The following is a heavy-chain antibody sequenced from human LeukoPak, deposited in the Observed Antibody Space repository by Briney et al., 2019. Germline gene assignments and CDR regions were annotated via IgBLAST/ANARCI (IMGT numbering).Heavy chain of an antibody. CDR3: AKDGLTYYDFWSGYYLGSLFVY. CDR1: GFTFSNYA. V-gene: IGHV3-23*01. Sequence: GGSLRLSCAASGFTFSNYAMSWVRQAPGKGLEWVSTLSGTGGSTYYADSVKGRFTISRDNSKNTLYLQMNSLRAEDTAVYYCAKDGLTYYDFWSGYYLGSLFVYWGQGTLVTVSS. D-gene: IGHD3-3*01. CDR2: LSGTGGST. J-gene: IGHJ4*02.